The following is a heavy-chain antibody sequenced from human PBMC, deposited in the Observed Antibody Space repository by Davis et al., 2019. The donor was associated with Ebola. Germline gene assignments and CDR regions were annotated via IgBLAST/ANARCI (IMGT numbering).Heavy chain of an antibody. J-gene: IGHJ6*04. Sequence: GEPLKISCAASGFTLSGYGLHWVRQPPGKGLEWVAVIWYDGRNQYYADSVKGRFTISRDNSKNTLYLQMNSLRAEDTAVYYCVRDTYYYYNTMDVWGKGTAVTVSS. CDR2: IWYDGRNQ. CDR3: VRDTYYYYNTMDV. CDR1: GFTLSGYG. V-gene: IGHV3-33*01.